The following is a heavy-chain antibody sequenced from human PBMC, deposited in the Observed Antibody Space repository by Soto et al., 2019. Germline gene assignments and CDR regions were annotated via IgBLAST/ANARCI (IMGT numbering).Heavy chain of an antibody. Sequence: GASVKVSCKASGGTFSSYAISWVRQAPGQGLEWKGGIIPIFGTANYAQKFQGRVTITADESTSTAYIELSSLRSEDTAVYYCARESPTYYYDSSGYYVEAFDIWGQGTMVTVSS. CDR3: ARESPTYYYDSSGYYVEAFDI. V-gene: IGHV1-69*13. CDR1: GGTFSSYA. J-gene: IGHJ3*02. CDR2: IIPIFGTA. D-gene: IGHD3-22*01.